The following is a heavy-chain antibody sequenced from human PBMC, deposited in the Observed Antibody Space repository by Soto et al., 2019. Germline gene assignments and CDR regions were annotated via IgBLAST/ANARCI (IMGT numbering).Heavy chain of an antibody. Sequence: QVQLVQSGAEVKKPGASVKVSCQASGYTFASHYIHWVRQAPGQGLEWMGVINPNGGNTRYAQRFQDRLTLTTDTPTNTVYLDLSSLSSDDTDGYYCGRDTSGLDYWGQGTVVTVSS. J-gene: IGHJ4*02. V-gene: IGHV1-46*01. CDR1: GYTFASHY. CDR2: INPNGGNT. CDR3: GRDTSGLDY.